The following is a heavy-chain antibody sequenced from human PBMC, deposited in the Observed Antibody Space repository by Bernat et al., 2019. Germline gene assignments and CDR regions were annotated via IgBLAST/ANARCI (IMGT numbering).Heavy chain of an antibody. Sequence: EVQLLESGGGLVQPGGSLRLSCAASGFTFSNYAMSWVRQAPGKGLEWVSAITGSGGDTYYADSVKGRFTISRDNSKNTFYLQMNSLRAEDTAVYYCAKGSSSGRPYYFDYWGQGTLVTVSS. CDR2: ITGSGGDT. J-gene: IGHJ4*02. CDR3: AKGSSSGRPYYFDY. CDR1: GFTFSNYA. V-gene: IGHV3-23*01. D-gene: IGHD6-19*01.